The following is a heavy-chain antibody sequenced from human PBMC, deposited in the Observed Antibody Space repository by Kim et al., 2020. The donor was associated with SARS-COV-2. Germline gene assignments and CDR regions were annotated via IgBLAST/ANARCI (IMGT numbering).Heavy chain of an antibody. J-gene: IGHJ6*02. CDR2: ISSSSSYI. CDR3: ARDLDCSGGSCYAYYYYGMDV. V-gene: IGHV3-21*01. CDR1: GFTFSSYS. D-gene: IGHD2-15*01. Sequence: GGSLRLSCAASGFTFSSYSMNWVRQAPGKGLEWVSSISSSSSYIYYADSVKGRFTISRDNAKNSLYLQMNSLRAEDTAVYYCARDLDCSGGSCYAYYYYGMDVWGQGTTVTVSS.